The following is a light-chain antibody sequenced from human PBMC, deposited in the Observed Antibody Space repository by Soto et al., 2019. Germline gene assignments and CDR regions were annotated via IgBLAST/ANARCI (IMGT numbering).Light chain of an antibody. Sequence: EIVLTQSPATLSLSPGERATLSCRASQSLSSYLAWYQQKPGQAPRLLIYDASNRATGIPARFSGSGSGTDFTLTISSLEPEDFAVYYCQQYGSSPYTFGLGTKLEIK. CDR1: QSLSSY. CDR2: DAS. J-gene: IGKJ2*01. V-gene: IGKV3-11*01. CDR3: QQYGSSPYT.